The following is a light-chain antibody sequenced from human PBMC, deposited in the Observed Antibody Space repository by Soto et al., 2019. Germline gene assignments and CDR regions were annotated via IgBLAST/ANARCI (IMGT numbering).Light chain of an antibody. CDR2: EDI. V-gene: IGLV2-23*01. Sequence: QSVLTQPASVSGSPGQSITTSLTGTSSDVGSYSLLSWYQHHPGKAPKLIIYEDIKGPSGVSNRFSGSKSGNTASLRISGLQAEDEADYYCYTYAGGSTYLFGTGTKSPS. CDR1: SSDVGSYSL. J-gene: IGLJ1*01. CDR3: YTYAGGSTYL.